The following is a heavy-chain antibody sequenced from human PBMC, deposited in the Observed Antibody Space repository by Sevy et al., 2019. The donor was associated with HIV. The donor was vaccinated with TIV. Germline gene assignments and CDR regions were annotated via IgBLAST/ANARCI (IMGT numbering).Heavy chain of an antibody. Sequence: ASVKVSCKASGGTFSSYAISWVRQAPGQGLEWMGGIILIFGTANYAQKFQGRVTITADESTGTAYMELSSLRSEDTAGYYCARERYSSGWYYGMDVWGQGTTVTVSS. CDR1: GGTFSSYA. CDR2: IILIFGTA. CDR3: ARERYSSGWYYGMDV. V-gene: IGHV1-69*13. D-gene: IGHD6-19*01. J-gene: IGHJ6*02.